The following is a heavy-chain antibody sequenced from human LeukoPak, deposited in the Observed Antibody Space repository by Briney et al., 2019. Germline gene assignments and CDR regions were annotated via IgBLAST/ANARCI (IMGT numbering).Heavy chain of an antibody. D-gene: IGHD2-21*02. J-gene: IGHJ4*02. CDR2: ICSSSSHI. V-gene: IGHV3-21*01. CDR1: GFTFSSYS. CDR3: ARVGGDLNFDY. Sequence: PGGSLRLSCAASGFTFSSYSMNWVRQAPGKGLEWVSSICSSSSHIYYADSVKGRFTISRDNAKNSLYLQMNSLRVEDTAVYYCARVGGDLNFDYWGQGTLVTVSS.